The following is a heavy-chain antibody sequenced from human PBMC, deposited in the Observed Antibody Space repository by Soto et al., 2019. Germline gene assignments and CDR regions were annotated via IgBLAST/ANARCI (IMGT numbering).Heavy chain of an antibody. CDR2: ISGSGGST. J-gene: IGHJ4*02. V-gene: IGHV3-23*01. CDR1: GFTFSSYA. CDR3: AKGHGYSSGVGPYYFDY. Sequence: PGGSLRLSCAASGFTFSSYAMSWVRQAPGKGLEWVSAISGSGGSTYYADSVKGRFTISRDNSKNTLYLQMNSLRAEDTAVYYCAKGHGYSSGVGPYYFDYWGQGTLVTVSS. D-gene: IGHD6-19*01.